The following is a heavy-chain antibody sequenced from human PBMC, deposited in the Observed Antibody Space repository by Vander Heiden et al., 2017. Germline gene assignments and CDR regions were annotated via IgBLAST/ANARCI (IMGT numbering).Heavy chain of an antibody. CDR1: GASLTGYY. J-gene: IGHJ4*02. CDR2: INHSGSI. Sequence: QLQQWGTRLLKPSETLSLTCAVSGASLTGYYWTWIRQSPGRGLEWNGEINHSGSINYNPSLKNRLDISIDTSKGQVSRNINSVTAADTAFYYGARVSGSWQHYFDYWGQGTLVTVSS. V-gene: IGHV4-34*01. CDR3: ARVSGSWQHYFDY. D-gene: IGHD6-13*01.